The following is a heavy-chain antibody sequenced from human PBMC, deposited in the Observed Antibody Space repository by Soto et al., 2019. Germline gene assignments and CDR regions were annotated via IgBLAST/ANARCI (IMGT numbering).Heavy chain of an antibody. V-gene: IGHV1-18*01. D-gene: IGHD6-13*01. CDR1: GYTFTSYG. Sequence: ASVKVSCKASGYTFTSYGISWVRQAPGQGLECIGWISAYNGNTNYAQKLQGRVTMTTDTSTSTAYMEMRSLRSDDTAVYYCARASLAAAGKSGGDHGVFDYWGQGTLVTVSS. J-gene: IGHJ4*02. CDR2: ISAYNGNT. CDR3: ARASLAAAGKSGGDHGVFDY.